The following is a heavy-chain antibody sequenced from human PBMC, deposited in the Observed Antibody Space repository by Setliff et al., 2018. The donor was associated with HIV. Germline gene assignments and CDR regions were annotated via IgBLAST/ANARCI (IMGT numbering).Heavy chain of an antibody. V-gene: IGHV4-30-4*08. CDR2: IYYSGST. CDR3: ARYSPRGYTLTGPY. Sequence: SETLSLTCTVSGGSISSGDYYWSWIRQPPGKGLEWIGNIYYSGSTYYNPSLKSRVTISVDTSKNQFSLKLSSVTAADTAVYYCARYSPRGYTLTGPYWGQGTLVTVSS. J-gene: IGHJ4*02. CDR1: GGSISSGDYY. D-gene: IGHD6-25*01.